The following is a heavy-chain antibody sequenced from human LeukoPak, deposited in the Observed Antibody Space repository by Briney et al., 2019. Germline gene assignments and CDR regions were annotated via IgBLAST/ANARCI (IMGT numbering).Heavy chain of an antibody. J-gene: IGHJ4*02. CDR1: GGSIDNSSYY. CDR3: ARVKTFRQYSYGYRGFDY. Sequence: SETLSLTCAVSGGSIDNSSYYWDWIRQPPGKGLEWIGEINHSGSTNYNPSLKSRVPISVDTSKNQSSLKLSSVTAADTAVYYCARVKTFRQYSYGYRGFDYWGQGTLVTVSS. CDR2: INHSGST. V-gene: IGHV4-39*07. D-gene: IGHD5-18*01.